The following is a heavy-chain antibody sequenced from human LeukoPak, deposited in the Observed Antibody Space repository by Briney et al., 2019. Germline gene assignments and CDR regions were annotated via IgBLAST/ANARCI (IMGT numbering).Heavy chain of an antibody. CDR2: IYHSGST. D-gene: IGHD3-10*01. CDR3: ARSLYYYGSGSYYFDY. J-gene: IGHJ4*02. CDR1: GYSTSSGYY. V-gene: IGHV4-38-2*02. Sequence: SETLSLTCTVSGYSTSSGYYWGWIRQPPGKGLEWIGSIYHSGSTYYNPSLKSRVTISVDTSKNQFSLKLSSVTAADTAVYYCARSLYYYGSGSYYFDYWGQGTLVTVSS.